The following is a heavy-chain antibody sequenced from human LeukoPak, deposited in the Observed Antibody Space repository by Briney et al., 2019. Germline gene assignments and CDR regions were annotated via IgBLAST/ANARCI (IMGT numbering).Heavy chain of an antibody. CDR1: GFTVSSNY. Sequence: GGSLRLSCAASGFTVSSNYMSWVRQAPGKGLEWVSDIYSGGSTYYADSVKGRFTISRDNAKNSLYLQMNSLRAEDTAVYYCAREFGDYVWGSYRHYYFDYWGQGTLVTVSS. CDR2: IYSGGST. J-gene: IGHJ4*02. D-gene: IGHD3-16*02. V-gene: IGHV3-53*01. CDR3: AREFGDYVWGSYRHYYFDY.